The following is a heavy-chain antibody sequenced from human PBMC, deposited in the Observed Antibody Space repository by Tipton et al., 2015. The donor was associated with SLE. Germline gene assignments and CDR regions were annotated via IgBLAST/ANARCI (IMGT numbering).Heavy chain of an antibody. D-gene: IGHD1-26*01. CDR2: IWYDGRKK. CDR1: GFTFSMYG. Sequence: SLRLSCVASGFTFSMYGMHWVRQAPGKGLEWVAVIWYDGRKKYYADSVKGRFTISRDNSKNTLYLQMNSLRAEDTAVYYCAKPNSWNYGEDVWGQGTTVTVSS. CDR3: AKPNSWNYGEDV. J-gene: IGHJ6*02. V-gene: IGHV3-33*06.